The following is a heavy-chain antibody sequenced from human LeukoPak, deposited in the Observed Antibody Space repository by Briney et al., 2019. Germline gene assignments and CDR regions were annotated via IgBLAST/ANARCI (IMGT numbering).Heavy chain of an antibody. Sequence: SVKVSCKASGDTFSSYAISWVRQAPGQGLEWMGGIIPIFGTANYAQKFQGRVTITADESTSTAYMELSSLRSEDTAVYYCARGGPDGYNPLGYWGQGTLVTVSS. D-gene: IGHD5-24*01. CDR3: ARGGPDGYNPLGY. CDR2: IIPIFGTA. CDR1: GDTFSSYA. J-gene: IGHJ4*02. V-gene: IGHV1-69*01.